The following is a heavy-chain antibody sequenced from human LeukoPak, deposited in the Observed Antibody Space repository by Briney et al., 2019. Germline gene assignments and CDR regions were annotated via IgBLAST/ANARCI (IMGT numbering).Heavy chain of an antibody. Sequence: PSETLSLPCTVSGGSISSYYWSWIRQPAGKGLEWIGRIYTSGSTNYNPSLKSRVTMSVDTSKNQFSLKLSSVTAADTAVYYCARVYFAFPDYYGMDVWGQGTTVTVSS. D-gene: IGHD3-9*01. CDR1: GGSISSYY. CDR2: IYTSGST. V-gene: IGHV4-4*07. CDR3: ARVYFAFPDYYGMDV. J-gene: IGHJ6*02.